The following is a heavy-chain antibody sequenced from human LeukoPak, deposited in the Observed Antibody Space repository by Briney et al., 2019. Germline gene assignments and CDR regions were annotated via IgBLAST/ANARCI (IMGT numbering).Heavy chain of an antibody. V-gene: IGHV4-59*11. CDR2: IYYSGST. CDR3: ARGGFRWFDP. J-gene: IGHJ5*02. CDR1: GGSISSHY. Sequence: SETLSLTCTVSGGSISSHYWSWIRQPPGKGLEWIGYIYYSGSTNYNPSLKSRVTISVDTSKNQFSLKLSSVTAADTAVYYCARGGFRWFDPWGQGTLVTVSS.